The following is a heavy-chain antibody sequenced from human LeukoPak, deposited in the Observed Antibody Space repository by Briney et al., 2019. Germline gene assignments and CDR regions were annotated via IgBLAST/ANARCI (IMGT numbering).Heavy chain of an antibody. CDR2: ISGSGGNT. J-gene: IGHJ6*03. Sequence: PGGSLRLSCAASGFTFSSYAMSWVRQAPGKGLEWVSAISGSGGNTYYADSVKGRFTISRDKSKNTLYLQVNSLRAEDTAVYYCAKEEWGFGEFPLFMDVWGKGTTVTISS. V-gene: IGHV3-23*01. D-gene: IGHD3-10*01. CDR3: AKEEWGFGEFPLFMDV. CDR1: GFTFSSYA.